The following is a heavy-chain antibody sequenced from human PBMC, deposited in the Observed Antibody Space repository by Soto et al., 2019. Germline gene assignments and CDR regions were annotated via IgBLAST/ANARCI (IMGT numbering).Heavy chain of an antibody. CDR2: IYATGST. V-gene: IGHV4-4*07. CDR1: GASLSYFY. Sequence: PSETLSLTCTVSGASLSYFYWGWIRQPAGKGLEWIGRIYATGSTNYNPSLQSRVTMSVDTSKNQFSLKLSSVTAADTAVYYCARGSKPADYWGQGTLVTVSS. CDR3: ARGSKPADY. J-gene: IGHJ4*02. D-gene: IGHD4-4*01.